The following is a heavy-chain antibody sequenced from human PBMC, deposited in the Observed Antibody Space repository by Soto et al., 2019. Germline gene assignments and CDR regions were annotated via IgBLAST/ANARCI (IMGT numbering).Heavy chain of an antibody. V-gene: IGHV3-23*01. CDR3: AKGNYRPHDY. D-gene: IGHD1-7*01. Sequence: EVQLLESGGGLVQPGGSLRLSCAASGFIFSTYAMTWVRQAPGKGLEWVSAISGSGDNTYYAASVKGRFTISRDKSKSTLYLQMNSLRAEDTAVYYCAKGNYRPHDYWGQGTLVTVSS. CDR2: ISGSGDNT. CDR1: GFIFSTYA. J-gene: IGHJ4*02.